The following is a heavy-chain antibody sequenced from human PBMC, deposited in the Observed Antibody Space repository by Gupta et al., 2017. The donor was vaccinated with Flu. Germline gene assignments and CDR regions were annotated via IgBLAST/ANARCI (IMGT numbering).Heavy chain of an antibody. CDR1: GFNFHSYG. Sequence: QVQLVESGGGVVQPGRSLRLSCAASGFNFHSYGLHWVRQAPGKGLEWVATISYDGSNKYYADAVEGRFSISRDGFKNTVFLQMNRLTDEDTAVYYCAKAMVVVSPNPYGFDFWGQGTLVTVSS. V-gene: IGHV3-30*18. D-gene: IGHD2-21*01. CDR3: AKAMVVVSPNPYGFDF. CDR2: ISYDGSNK. J-gene: IGHJ4*02.